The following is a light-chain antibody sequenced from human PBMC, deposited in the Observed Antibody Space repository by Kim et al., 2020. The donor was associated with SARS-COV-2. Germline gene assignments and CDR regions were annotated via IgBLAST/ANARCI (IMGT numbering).Light chain of an antibody. Sequence: IQLTQSPSSLSASVGDRVTITCRASQSISSYLAWYQQKPGKAPKLLIYAASTLQSGVPSRFSGSGSGTEFTLTISSLQPEDFATYYCQQHNSYLCTFGQGTRLEIK. CDR2: AAS. CDR3: QQHNSYLCT. V-gene: IGKV1-9*01. J-gene: IGKJ5*01. CDR1: QSISSY.